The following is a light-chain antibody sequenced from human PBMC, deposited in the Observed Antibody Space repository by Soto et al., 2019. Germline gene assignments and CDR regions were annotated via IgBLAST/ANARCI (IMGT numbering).Light chain of an antibody. V-gene: IGKV1-5*01. J-gene: IGKJ1*01. CDR2: DAS. CDR1: QSISSW. Sequence: DIQMTQAPSTLSASVGDRVTITCRASQSISSWLAWYQQKPGEAPKLLIYDASSLESEVPSRFSGSGSGTEFTLTISSLQPDDFATYYCQQYNSYWTFGQGTQVDIK. CDR3: QQYNSYWT.